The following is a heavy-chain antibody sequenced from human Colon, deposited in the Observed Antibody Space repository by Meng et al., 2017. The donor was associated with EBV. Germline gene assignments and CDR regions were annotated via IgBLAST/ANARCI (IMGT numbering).Heavy chain of an antibody. J-gene: IGHJ5*02. D-gene: IGHD3-10*01. CDR3: ARGSYYSWAT. Sequence: VQLPVSHPVLVNASGTLSPTCGVSCCSIISNDQVWSWVRQPPGKGPEWIGGIHHSGTTNYNPSFKSRVTMSIDTWKNRFSLDLTSVTAADTAVYYCARGSYYSWATWGQGTLVTVSS. CDR2: IHHSGTT. CDR1: CCSIISNDQ. V-gene: IGHV4-4*02.